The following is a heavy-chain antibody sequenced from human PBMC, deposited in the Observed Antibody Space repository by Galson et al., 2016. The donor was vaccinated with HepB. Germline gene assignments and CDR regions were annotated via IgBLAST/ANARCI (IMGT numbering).Heavy chain of an antibody. J-gene: IGHJ5*02. CDR1: GFTFRNYH. Sequence: SLRLSCAGSGFTFRNYHMNWVRQTPGKGLEWVSYISSSGTTIYYADSVKGRFTISRDNAKNSLYLQMNNLRGEDTAVYYCARMIPLYSSGWYVRGDGWFDPWGQGTLVTVSS. CDR3: ARMIPLYSSGWYVRGDGWFDP. D-gene: IGHD6-19*01. V-gene: IGHV3-11*01. CDR2: ISSSGTTI.